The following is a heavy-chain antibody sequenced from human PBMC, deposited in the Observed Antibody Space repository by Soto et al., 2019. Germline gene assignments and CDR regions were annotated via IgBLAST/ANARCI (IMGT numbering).Heavy chain of an antibody. CDR3: VRGASGCYWGISDY. J-gene: IGHJ4*02. Sequence: QVQLVESGGGVVQPGRSLRLSCAASGFTFSSYAMHWVRQAPGKGLEWVAVISYDGSNKYYADSVKGRFTISRDNSENTLYLQMNSLRAEDTAVYYCVRGASGCYWGISDYWGQGTLVTVSS. D-gene: IGHD1-26*01. CDR2: ISYDGSNK. CDR1: GFTFSSYA. V-gene: IGHV3-30-3*01.